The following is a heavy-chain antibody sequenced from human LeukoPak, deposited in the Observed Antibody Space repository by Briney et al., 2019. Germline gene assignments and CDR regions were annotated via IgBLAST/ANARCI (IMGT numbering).Heavy chain of an antibody. D-gene: IGHD2-2*01. Sequence: GGSLRLSCAASGFTFSSYAMSWVRQAPGKGLEWVSAISGSADSTYYADSVKGRFTISRDNSKNTLYLQMNSLRAEDTAVYYCAKERAVVPRGGMDVWGQGTTVTVSS. CDR1: GFTFSSYA. CDR3: AKERAVVPRGGMDV. J-gene: IGHJ6*02. V-gene: IGHV3-23*01. CDR2: ISGSADST.